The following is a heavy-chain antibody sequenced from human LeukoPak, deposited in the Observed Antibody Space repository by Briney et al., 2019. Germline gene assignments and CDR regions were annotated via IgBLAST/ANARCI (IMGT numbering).Heavy chain of an antibody. CDR2: INHSGST. Sequence: SETLSLTCTVSGGSINSYYWSWIRQPPGKGLEWIGEINHSGSTSYNPSPKSRVTISVDTSKNQFSLKLSSVTAADTAVYYCARRGSMTGPPPLWGQGTLVTVSS. CDR1: GGSINSYY. V-gene: IGHV4-34*01. CDR3: ARRGSMTGPPPL. J-gene: IGHJ4*02. D-gene: IGHD6-6*01.